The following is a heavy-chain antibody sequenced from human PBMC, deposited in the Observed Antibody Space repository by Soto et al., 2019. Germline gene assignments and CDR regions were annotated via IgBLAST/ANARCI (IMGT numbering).Heavy chain of an antibody. D-gene: IGHD3-3*01. CDR2: IYYSGST. V-gene: IGHV4-61*01. J-gene: IGHJ4*02. CDR1: GGSVSSGSYY. CDR3: ARRIVRYDFWSGYLGNFDY. Sequence: ASETLSLTCTVAGGSVSSGSYYWSWIRQPPGKGLEWIGYIYYSGSTNYNPSLKSRVTISVDTSKNQFSLKLSSVTAADTAVYYCARRIVRYDFWSGYLGNFDYWGQGTLVTVSS.